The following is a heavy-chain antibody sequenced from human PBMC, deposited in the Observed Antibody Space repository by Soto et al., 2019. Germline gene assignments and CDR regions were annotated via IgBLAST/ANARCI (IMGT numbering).Heavy chain of an antibody. CDR3: AKTSSSWYGEHFDY. CDR1: GFTFDDYA. D-gene: IGHD6-13*01. Sequence: EVQLVESGGGLVQPGRSLRLSCAASGFTFDDYAMHWVRQAPGKGLEWVSGSSWNSGSIGYADSVKGRFTISRDNAEISLYLQMNSLRAEDTALYYCAKTSSSWYGEHFDYWGQGTLVTVSS. CDR2: SSWNSGSI. V-gene: IGHV3-9*01. J-gene: IGHJ4*02.